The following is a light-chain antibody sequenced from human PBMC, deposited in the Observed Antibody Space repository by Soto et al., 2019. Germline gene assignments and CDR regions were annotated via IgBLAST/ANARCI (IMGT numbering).Light chain of an antibody. J-gene: IGKJ5*01. CDR1: QSVSNNY. CDR3: QQYGSSIT. CDR2: GVS. Sequence: EIVLTQSPGTLSLSPGERATLSCRASQSVSNNYLAWYQQKPGQAPSLVIYGVSNRATGISDRFSGRGSGTDFALTIRRLEPEDFAVYYCQQYGSSITFGQGTRLEI. V-gene: IGKV3-20*01.